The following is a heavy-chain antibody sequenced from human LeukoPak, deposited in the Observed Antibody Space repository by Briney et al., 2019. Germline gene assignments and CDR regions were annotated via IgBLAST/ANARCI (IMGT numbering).Heavy chain of an antibody. Sequence: PGGSLRLYCAASGFTFDDYAMHWVRQAPGKGLEWVSGISWNSGSIGYADSVKGRFTISRDNAKNSLYLQMNSLRAEDTALYYCAKGPMIRGPFDYWGQGTLVTVSS. V-gene: IGHV3-9*01. CDR2: ISWNSGSI. CDR1: GFTFDDYA. CDR3: AKGPMIRGPFDY. J-gene: IGHJ4*02. D-gene: IGHD3-22*01.